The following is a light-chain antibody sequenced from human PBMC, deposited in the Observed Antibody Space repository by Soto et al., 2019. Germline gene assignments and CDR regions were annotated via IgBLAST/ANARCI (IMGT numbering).Light chain of an antibody. CDR1: QSVSSTF. CDR3: QQYGGSPPIT. Sequence: EIVLTQSPGTLSLSPGERATLSCRASQSVSSTFLAWYQQKPGQAPSLLIYDTSTRATGIPDRFSGGGSGTDFTLSISRLEPEDVAVYYCQQYGGSPPITFGQGTRLEIK. CDR2: DTS. V-gene: IGKV3-20*01. J-gene: IGKJ5*01.